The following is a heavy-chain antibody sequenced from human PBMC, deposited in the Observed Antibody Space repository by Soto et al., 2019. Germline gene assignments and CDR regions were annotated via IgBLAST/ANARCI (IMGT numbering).Heavy chain of an antibody. V-gene: IGHV3-23*01. D-gene: IGHD6-13*01. CDR2: LSDSGGSI. CDR1: GFTFSRHA. J-gene: IGHJ4*02. CDR3: AKVCRSWYAGFFDL. Sequence: EVQLLESGGGLVQPGGSLRLSCTASGFTFSRHAMTWVRQAPGKGLEWVSGLSDSGGSIYYADSVKGRFTISRDNSMNTLYLQVNTLGAEDPAVYYWAKVCRSWYAGFFDLWGQGTLVTVSS.